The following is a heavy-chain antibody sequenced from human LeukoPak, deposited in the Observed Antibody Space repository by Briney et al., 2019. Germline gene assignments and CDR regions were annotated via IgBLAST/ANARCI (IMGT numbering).Heavy chain of an antibody. Sequence: PGGSLRLSCAASGFTFSSYEMNWVRQAPGKGLEWVSSISRSATTIYYADSVKGRFTISRDDSKNTAYLQMNSLKTEDTAVYYCWSGLDYWGQGILVTVSS. V-gene: IGHV3-48*03. CDR2: ISRSATTI. D-gene: IGHD3/OR15-3a*01. CDR1: GFTFSSYE. J-gene: IGHJ4*02. CDR3: WSGLDY.